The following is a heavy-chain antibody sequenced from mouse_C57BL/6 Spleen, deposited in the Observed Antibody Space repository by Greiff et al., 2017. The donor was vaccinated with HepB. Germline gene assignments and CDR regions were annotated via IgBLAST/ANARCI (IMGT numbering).Heavy chain of an antibody. CDR3: ARSGGGYPFAY. CDR1: GYTFTSYW. Sequence: VQLQQPGAELVRPGSSVKLSCKASGYTFTSYWMHWVKQRPIQGLEWIGNIDPSDSETHYNQKFKDKATLTVDKSSSTAYMQLSSLTSEDSAVYYCARSGGGYPFAYWGQGTLVTVSA. V-gene: IGHV1-52*01. CDR2: IDPSDSET. J-gene: IGHJ3*01. D-gene: IGHD2-2*01.